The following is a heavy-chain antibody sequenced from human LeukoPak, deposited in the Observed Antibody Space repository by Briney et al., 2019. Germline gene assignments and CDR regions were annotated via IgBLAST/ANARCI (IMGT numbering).Heavy chain of an antibody. J-gene: IGHJ5*01. D-gene: IGHD2-8*01. CDR1: GDSTSNFY. CDR2: IHYSGSS. CDR3: ALAPNSNWFDF. V-gene: IGHV4-59*03. Sequence: SETLSLTCTVSGDSTSNFYWNWIRQSPGKGLEWIGNIHYSGSSVYNPSLKSRGTISIDTSRGQFFLKLSSVTAADTAVYFCALAPNSNWFDFWGPGILVTVSS.